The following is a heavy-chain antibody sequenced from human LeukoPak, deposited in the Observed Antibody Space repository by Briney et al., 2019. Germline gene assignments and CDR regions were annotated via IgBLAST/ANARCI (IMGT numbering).Heavy chain of an antibody. Sequence: ASVKVSCKASGYTFTSYDINWVRQATGQGLEWMGWMNPNSGNTDYAQKFQRRDTMTRNTSLSTAYMELSSLRSEDTAVYYCARGRGMITMGVWGQGTLVTVSS. V-gene: IGHV1-8*01. CDR2: MNPNSGNT. J-gene: IGHJ4*02. CDR1: GYTFTSYD. CDR3: ARGRGMITMGV. D-gene: IGHD3-10*01.